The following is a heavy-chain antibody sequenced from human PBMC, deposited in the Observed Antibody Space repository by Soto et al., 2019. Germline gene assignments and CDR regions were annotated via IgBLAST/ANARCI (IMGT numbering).Heavy chain of an antibody. V-gene: IGHV3-23*01. Sequence: GGSLRLSCAASGFTFSSYAMSWVRQAPGKGLEWVSAISGSGGSTYYADSVKGRFTTSRDNSKNTLYLQMNSLRAEDTAVYYCAKDYSQWPYYFDYWGQGTLVTVPQ. CDR2: ISGSGGST. CDR3: AKDYSQWPYYFDY. CDR1: GFTFSSYA. D-gene: IGHD6-19*01. J-gene: IGHJ4*02.